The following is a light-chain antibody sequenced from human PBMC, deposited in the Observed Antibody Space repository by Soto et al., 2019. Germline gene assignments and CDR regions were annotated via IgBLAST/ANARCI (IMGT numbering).Light chain of an antibody. V-gene: IGLV1-44*01. J-gene: IGLJ1*01. CDR1: SSNIGSNT. Sequence: QSALAQPPSASGTPGQRVTISCSGSSSNIGSNTVNWYQQLPGTAPKLLIYSNNQRPSGVPDRFSGSKSGNTASLTISGLQAEDEAEYYCCSYVGSSRGVFGTGTKVTVL. CDR2: SNN. CDR3: CSYVGSSRGV.